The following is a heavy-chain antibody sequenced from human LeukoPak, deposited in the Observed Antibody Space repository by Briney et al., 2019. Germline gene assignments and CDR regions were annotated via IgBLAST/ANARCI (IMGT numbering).Heavy chain of an antibody. J-gene: IGHJ4*02. CDR2: IYSGGRT. CDR3: AKDAPVNIVVVPAANS. V-gene: IGHV3-53*01. CDR1: GFTVSSNY. Sequence: GGSLRLSCAASGFTVSSNYMSWVRQAPGKGLEWVSVIYSGGRTYYADSVKGRFTISRDNSKNTLYLQMNSLRAEDTAVYYCAKDAPVNIVVVPAANSWGQGTLVTVSS. D-gene: IGHD2-2*01.